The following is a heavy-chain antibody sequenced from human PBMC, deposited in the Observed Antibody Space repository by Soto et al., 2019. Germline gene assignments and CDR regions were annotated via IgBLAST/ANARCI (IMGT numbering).Heavy chain of an antibody. D-gene: IGHD3-3*01. CDR1: GGSTSSSSYY. Sequence: SETLSLTCTVSGGSTSSSSYYWGWIRQPPGKGLEWIGSIYYSGSTYYNPSLKSRVTISVDTSKNQFSLKLSSVTAADTAVYYCALGYDFWSGYYAPACMGSWGQGTTVTVSS. CDR2: IYYSGST. CDR3: ALGYDFWSGYYAPACMGS. V-gene: IGHV4-39*01. J-gene: IGHJ6*02.